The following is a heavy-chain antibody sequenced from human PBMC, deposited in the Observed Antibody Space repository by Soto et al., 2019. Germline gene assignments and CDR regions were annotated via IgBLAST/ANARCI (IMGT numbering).Heavy chain of an antibody. J-gene: IGHJ4*02. CDR2: IKSKPNGGTT. Sequence: GGSLRLSCAPSGFTFGDYALSWFRQAPGKGLEWVARIKSKPNGGTTDYAAFVKGRFIISRDDSKNMVYLQMNSLKTEDTAVYYCTTGWYLDNWGQGTLVTVSS. CDR1: GFTFGDYA. V-gene: IGHV3-15*01. CDR3: TTGWYLDN.